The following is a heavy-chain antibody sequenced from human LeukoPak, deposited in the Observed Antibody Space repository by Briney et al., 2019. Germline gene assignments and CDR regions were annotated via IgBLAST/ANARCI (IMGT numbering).Heavy chain of an antibody. CDR3: ARCMVRGVILP. Sequence: AISGSGGSTYYADSVKGRFTISRDNSKNTLYLQMNSLRAEDTAVYYCARCMVRGVILPWGQGTMVTVSS. D-gene: IGHD3-10*01. V-gene: IGHV3-23*01. CDR2: ISGSGGST. J-gene: IGHJ3*01.